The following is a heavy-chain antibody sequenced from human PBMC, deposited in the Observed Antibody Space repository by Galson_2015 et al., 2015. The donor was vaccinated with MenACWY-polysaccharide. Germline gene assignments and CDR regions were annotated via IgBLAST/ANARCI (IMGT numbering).Heavy chain of an antibody. Sequence: SLRLSCAASGFSFTNYWLNWVRQAPGKGLEWVATIKHDGSEKLYVDSVKGRFTISRDNADNALYLQMNGLRVEDTAIYYCVKGGWADNWGQGTLVTVSS. CDR3: VKGGWADN. J-gene: IGHJ4*02. CDR2: IKHDGSEK. V-gene: IGHV3-7*01. D-gene: IGHD1-26*01. CDR1: GFSFTNYW.